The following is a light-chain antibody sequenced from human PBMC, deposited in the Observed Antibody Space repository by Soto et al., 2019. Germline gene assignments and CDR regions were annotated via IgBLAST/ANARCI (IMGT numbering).Light chain of an antibody. CDR2: GAS. Sequence: EIVLTQSPGTLSLSPGERATLSCRASQSVSSSYLAWYKQKPGQAHSLLIYGASSRATGIPDRFSGSGSGTDFTLTISRLEPEAVAVYYCQHYGSSPLTFGGGTKVEIK. CDR1: QSVSSSY. V-gene: IGKV3-20*01. CDR3: QHYGSSPLT. J-gene: IGKJ4*01.